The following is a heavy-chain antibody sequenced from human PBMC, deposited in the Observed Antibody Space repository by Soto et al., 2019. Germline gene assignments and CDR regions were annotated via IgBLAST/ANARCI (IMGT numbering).Heavy chain of an antibody. CDR2: ISYDGSNK. J-gene: IGHJ4*02. D-gene: IGHD3-3*01. CDR3: AKGVLSFWSGLYYFDY. Sequence: QVQLVESGGGVVQPGRSLRLSCAASGFTFSSYGRHWVRQAPGKGLEWVAVISYDGSNKYYADSVKGRFTISRDNSKNTLYLQMNSLRAEDTAVYYCAKGVLSFWSGLYYFDYWGQGTLVTVSS. V-gene: IGHV3-30*18. CDR1: GFTFSSYG.